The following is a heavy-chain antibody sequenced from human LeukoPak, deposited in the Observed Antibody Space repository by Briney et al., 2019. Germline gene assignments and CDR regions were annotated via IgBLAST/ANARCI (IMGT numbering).Heavy chain of an antibody. J-gene: IGHJ4*02. V-gene: IGHV1-18*01. CDR3: AREIYGRFDY. Sequence: ASVKVSCKASGYTFSSYGISWVRQAPGQGLECMGWINAYNGNTNYAQRLQGRVTMATDTSTSTAYMELRSLRSDDTAVYYCAREIYGRFDYWGQGTLVTVSS. CDR2: INAYNGNT. D-gene: IGHD4-17*01. CDR1: GYTFSSYG.